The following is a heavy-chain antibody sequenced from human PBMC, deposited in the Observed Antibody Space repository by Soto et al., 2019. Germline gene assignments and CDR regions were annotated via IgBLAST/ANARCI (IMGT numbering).Heavy chain of an antibody. Sequence: QVQLVQSGAEVKKPGASVKVACKTSGYNFIFHGITWVRQAPGQGLEWMGWISGYNGNTDYAQKFEGRVTMTTHTSASTVHMELRSLRSDATAVYYCARVDYYDSSGYYHYWGQGTPVIV. CDR2: ISGYNGNT. J-gene: IGHJ4*02. CDR3: ARVDYYDSSGYYHY. CDR1: GYNFIFHG. V-gene: IGHV1-18*01. D-gene: IGHD3-22*01.